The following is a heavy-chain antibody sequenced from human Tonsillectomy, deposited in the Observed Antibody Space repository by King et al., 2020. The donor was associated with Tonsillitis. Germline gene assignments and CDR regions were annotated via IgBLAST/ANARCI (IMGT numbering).Heavy chain of an antibody. Sequence: VQLQQWGAGLLKPSETLSLTCAVYGGSFSGYYWSWIRQPPGKGLEWIGEINHSGSTNYNPSRKSRVTISVDMSKKQFSLKLSSVTASDTAVYYCARSSLSYYDSSGYYPFDYWGQGTLVTVSS. CDR3: ARSSLSYYDSSGYYPFDY. J-gene: IGHJ4*02. CDR2: INHSGST. V-gene: IGHV4-34*01. CDR1: GGSFSGYY. D-gene: IGHD3-22*01.